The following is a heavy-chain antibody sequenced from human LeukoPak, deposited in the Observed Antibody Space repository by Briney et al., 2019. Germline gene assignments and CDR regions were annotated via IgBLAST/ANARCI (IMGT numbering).Heavy chain of an antibody. CDR1: GGSFSGYY. J-gene: IGHJ6*02. CDR3: ARGVAVPAAHYYYGMDV. V-gene: IGHV4-34*01. D-gene: IGHD2-2*01. CDR2: INHSGST. Sequence: SETLSLTCAVYGGSFSGYYWSWIRQPPGKGLEWIGEINHSGSTNYNPSLKSRVTISVDTSKNQFSLKLSSVTAADTAVYYCARGVAVPAAHYYYGMDVWGQGTTVTVSS.